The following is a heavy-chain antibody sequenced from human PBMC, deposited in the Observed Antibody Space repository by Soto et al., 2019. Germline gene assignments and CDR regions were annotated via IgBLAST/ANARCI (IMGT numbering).Heavy chain of an antibody. CDR1: GFTFSSYA. CDR2: ISYDGSNK. V-gene: IGHV3-30-3*01. CDR3: ARGITYYYDSSGYYEFDY. Sequence: QVQLVESGGGVVQPGRSLRLSCAASGFTFSSYAMHWVRQAPGKGLEWVAVISYDGSNKYYADSVKGRFTISRDKSKNTLYLQMNSLRAEDTAVYYCARGITYYYDSSGYYEFDYWGQGTLVTVSS. J-gene: IGHJ4*02. D-gene: IGHD3-22*01.